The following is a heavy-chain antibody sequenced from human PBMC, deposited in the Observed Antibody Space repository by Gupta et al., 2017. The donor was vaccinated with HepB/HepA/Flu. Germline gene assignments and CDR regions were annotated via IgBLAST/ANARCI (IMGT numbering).Heavy chain of an antibody. V-gene: IGHV3-15*01. CDR3: ITTFHSDSSGSY. CDR1: GFTFSPPW. Sequence: GGSLRPSCAAPGFTFSPPWVSWVRQAPGKGLEWVGRIKSKTGGETTDYAAPVEGRFTISRDDSKNTLFLQMDSLTIEDTAVYYCITTFHSDSSGSYWGQGTLVTVSS. CDR2: IKSKTGGETT. J-gene: IGHJ4*01. D-gene: IGHD3-22*01.